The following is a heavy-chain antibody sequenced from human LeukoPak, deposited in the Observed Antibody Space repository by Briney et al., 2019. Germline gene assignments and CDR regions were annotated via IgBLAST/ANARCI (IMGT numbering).Heavy chain of an antibody. CDR1: GGSISSSSVY. Sequence: SETLSLTCTVSGGSISSSSVYWGWIRQPPGKGLEWIATISYSGSTTSYNPSLKSRVTISVDKSKNQFSLKLSSVTAADTAVYYCARVFGLDYYDSITDYWGQGTLVTVSS. CDR2: ISYSGSTT. CDR3: ARVFGLDYYDSITDY. D-gene: IGHD3-22*01. V-gene: IGHV4-39*07. J-gene: IGHJ4*02.